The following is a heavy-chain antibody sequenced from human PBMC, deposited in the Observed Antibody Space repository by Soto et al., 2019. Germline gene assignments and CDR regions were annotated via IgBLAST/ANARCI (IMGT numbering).Heavy chain of an antibody. CDR3: ARDDSQSNYDFCSGPHPSYYMDV. D-gene: IGHD3-3*01. CDR1: GFTFSSNY. Sequence: GGSLRLSCAASGFTFSSNYMSWVRQAPGKGLEWVSVIYSGGSTYYADSVKGRFTISRDNSKNTLYLQMNSLRAEDTAVYYCARDDSQSNYDFCSGPHPSYYMDVWGKGTTVTVSS. V-gene: IGHV3-66*01. J-gene: IGHJ6*03. CDR2: IYSGGST.